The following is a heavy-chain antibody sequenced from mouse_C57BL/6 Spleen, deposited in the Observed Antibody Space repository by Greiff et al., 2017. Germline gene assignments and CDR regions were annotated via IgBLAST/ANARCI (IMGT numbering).Heavy chain of an antibody. Sequence: VQLQQSGAELVKPGASVKISCKASGYAFSSDWLNWVNHRPGTGLERIVQIYPGDGDPNYNGKFKGKATLTADKSPSTAYMQLSSLTSEDSAVYFCARGAIYYGNFSDYRGKGNTRTVSS. CDR1: GYAFSSDW. D-gene: IGHD2-1*01. CDR3: ARGAIYYGNFSDY. V-gene: IGHV1-80*01. J-gene: IGHJ2*01. CDR2: IYPGDGDP.